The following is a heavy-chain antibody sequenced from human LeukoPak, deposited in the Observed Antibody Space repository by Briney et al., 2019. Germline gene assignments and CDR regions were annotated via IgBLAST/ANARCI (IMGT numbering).Heavy chain of an antibody. V-gene: IGHV3-7*03. J-gene: IGHJ4*02. CDR1: GFTFSTSW. CDR2: IKKDGSET. Sequence: GGSLRLSCAASGFTFSTSWMSWVRQVPGKGLEWVANIKKDGSETYYVDSVKGRFTISRDSAKNSLYLQMNSLRAEDTAMYYCARGRHSGTTYYFDYWGQGTLVTVSS. CDR3: ARGRHSGTTYYFDY. D-gene: IGHD6-13*01.